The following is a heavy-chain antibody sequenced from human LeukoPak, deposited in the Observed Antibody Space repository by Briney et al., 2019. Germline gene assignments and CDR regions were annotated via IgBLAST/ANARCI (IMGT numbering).Heavy chain of an antibody. CDR1: GYTFTSYA. CDR3: ARARHVGWPPGAFDI. J-gene: IGHJ3*02. V-gene: IGHV1-18*01. CDR2: ISAYNGNT. D-gene: IGHD1-26*01. Sequence: ASVKVSCKASGYTFTSYAMHWVRQAPGQGLEWMGWISAYNGNTNYAQKLQGRVTMTTDTSTSTAYMELRSLRSDDTAVYYCARARHVGWPPGAFDIWGQGTMVTVSS.